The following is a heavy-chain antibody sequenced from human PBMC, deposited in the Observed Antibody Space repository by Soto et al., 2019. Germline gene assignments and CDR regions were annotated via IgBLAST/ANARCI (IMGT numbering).Heavy chain of an antibody. Sequence: QITLKESGPPLVKPTQTLTLTRTFSGFSLSTSGVGVGWIRQPPGKALEWLALIYWDDDKRYSPSLRSRLTINKDTSKNQVVLTMTNMDPVDTATYYCIQSRCGGDCLQSYASHYYYGMDVWGQGTTVTVSS. CDR2: IYWDDDK. V-gene: IGHV2-5*02. J-gene: IGHJ6*02. CDR3: IQSRCGGDCLQSYASHYYYGMDV. D-gene: IGHD2-21*02. CDR1: GFSLSTSGVG.